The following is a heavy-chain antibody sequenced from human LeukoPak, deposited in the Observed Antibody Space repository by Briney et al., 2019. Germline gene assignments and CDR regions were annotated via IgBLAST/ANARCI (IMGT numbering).Heavy chain of an antibody. Sequence: SVKVSCKASGGTFSRYAINWVRQAPGQGLEWMGGIIPIFGTTNYAQRFQGRVTISADKSTSTAYMELSSLRSEDTAVYYCARRRPGVVVATFTKNDAFDIWGHGTMVTVSS. V-gene: IGHV1-69*06. D-gene: IGHD2-15*01. CDR3: ARRRPGVVVATFTKNDAFDI. CDR1: GGTFSRYA. J-gene: IGHJ3*02. CDR2: IIPIFGTT.